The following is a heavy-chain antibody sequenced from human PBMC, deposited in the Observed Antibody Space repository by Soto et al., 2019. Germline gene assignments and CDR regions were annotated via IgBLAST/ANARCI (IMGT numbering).Heavy chain of an antibody. CDR3: ARDPVAGTYFDY. CDR1: GYTFISYG. V-gene: IGHV1-18*01. J-gene: IGHJ4*02. Sequence: QVQLVQSGAEVKKPGASVKVSCKASGYTFISYGISWVRQAPGQGLEWMGWINAFNGNTNYAQKLQGRVTMTRDTSTITAYMELRSLRSDDPAVYYCARDPVAGTYFDYWGQGTLVTVSS. D-gene: IGHD6-19*01. CDR2: INAFNGNT.